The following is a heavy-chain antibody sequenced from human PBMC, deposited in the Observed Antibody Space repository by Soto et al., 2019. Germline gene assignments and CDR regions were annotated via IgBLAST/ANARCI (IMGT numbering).Heavy chain of an antibody. CDR1: GGSVSSGGYY. V-gene: IGHV4-61*08. J-gene: IGHJ4*02. D-gene: IGHD3-9*01. CDR2: IYYSGST. CDR3: ARDPGYDILTGYPGGYFDY. Sequence: SETLSLTCTVSGGSVSSGGYYWSWIRQPPGKGQEWIGYIYYSGSTNYNPSLKSPVTISVDTSKNQFSLKLSSVTAADTAVYYCARDPGYDILTGYPGGYFDYWGQGTLVTVSS.